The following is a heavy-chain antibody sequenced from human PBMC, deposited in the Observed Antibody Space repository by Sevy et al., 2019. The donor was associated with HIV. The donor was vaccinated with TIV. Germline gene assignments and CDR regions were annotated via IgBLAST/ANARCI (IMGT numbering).Heavy chain of an antibody. D-gene: IGHD6-19*01. CDR1: GFTFEDYA. J-gene: IGHJ4*02. V-gene: IGHV3-9*01. CDR2: INWNSGSL. CDR3: AKTPMTEAAPYFDF. Sequence: GGSLRLSCAGSGFTFEDYALHWVRQAPGQGREWVAGINWNSGSLDYADSVKGRFTISRDDAKNSLYLQMDTLRTEDTALYYCAKTPMTEAAPYFDFWGQGTLVTVSS.